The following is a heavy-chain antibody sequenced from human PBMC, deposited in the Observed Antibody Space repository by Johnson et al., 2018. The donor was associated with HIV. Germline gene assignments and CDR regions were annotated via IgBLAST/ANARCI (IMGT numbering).Heavy chain of an antibody. CDR2: IYSGGST. D-gene: IGHD4-17*01. CDR3: ARDVTKDAFDI. J-gene: IGHJ3*02. V-gene: IGHV3-66*01. CDR1: GFTFDDYG. Sequence: VQLVESGRGVVRPGGSLRVSCAASGFTFDDYGMSWVRQAPGKGLEWVSVIYSGGSTYYADSVKGRFTISRDNSKNTLYLQMNSLRAEDTAVYYCARDVTKDAFDIWGQGTMVTVSS.